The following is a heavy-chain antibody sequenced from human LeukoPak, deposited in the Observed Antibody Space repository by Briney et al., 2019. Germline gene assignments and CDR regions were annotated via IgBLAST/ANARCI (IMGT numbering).Heavy chain of an antibody. D-gene: IGHD6-19*01. CDR2: MSGRGDTS. CDR3: AKLAGIRGWFAYYFDY. CDR1: GFTFGTHA. V-gene: IGHV3-23*01. J-gene: IGHJ4*02. Sequence: PGGSLRLSCAASGFTFGTHAVTWVRQAPGKGLEWVSGMSGRGDTSYYADSVKGRFTISRDNSKNTLFLQMNSLRAEDTAVYYCAKLAGIRGWFAYYFDYWGQGTLVTVS.